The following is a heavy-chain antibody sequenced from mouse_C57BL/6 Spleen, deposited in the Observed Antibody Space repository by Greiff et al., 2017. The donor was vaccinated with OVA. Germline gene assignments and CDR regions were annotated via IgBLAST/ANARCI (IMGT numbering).Heavy chain of an antibody. V-gene: IGHV1-52*01. J-gene: IGHJ2*01. D-gene: IGHD2-5*01. Sequence: QVQLQQPGAELVRPGSSVKLSCKASGYTFTSYWMHWVKQRPIQGLEWIGNIDPSDSETHYNQKFKDKATLTVDKSSSTAYMQLSSLTSEDSAVYYCARYSNYGSDFDYWGQGTTLTVSS. CDR2: IDPSDSET. CDR3: ARYSNYGSDFDY. CDR1: GYTFTSYW.